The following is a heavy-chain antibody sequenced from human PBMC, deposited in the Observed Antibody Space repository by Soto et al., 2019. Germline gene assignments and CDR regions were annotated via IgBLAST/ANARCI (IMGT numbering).Heavy chain of an antibody. Sequence: QVQLVESGGGVVQSGRSLTLSCAASGFSLRTYGMQWLRRAPGKGLEWGAFIWYDGTKKFYANSVKGRSTISKDNSNYIPYLQMSGLRAEATALYYCARDVVTAVTGSVNCFAPCRQGTLVTVSP. D-gene: IGHD2-21*01. CDR1: GFSLRTYG. V-gene: IGHV3-33*01. J-gene: IGHJ5*02. CDR3: ARDVVTAVTGSVNCFAP. CDR2: IWYDGTKK.